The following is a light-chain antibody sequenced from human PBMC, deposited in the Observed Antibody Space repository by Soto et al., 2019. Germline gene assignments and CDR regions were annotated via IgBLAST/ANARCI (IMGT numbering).Light chain of an antibody. V-gene: IGKV1-39*01. J-gene: IGKJ3*01. CDR1: QSISNY. CDR2: ALS. Sequence: DIQMTQSPSSLSASVGDRVTITCRASQSISNYLNWYQQKPGKAPKVLIYALSSLQCGVPSRFSGSGSGADFKLTISSLQPEDFAAYYCQESHSTPQGLTFGPGTIGHI. CDR3: QESHSTPQGLT.